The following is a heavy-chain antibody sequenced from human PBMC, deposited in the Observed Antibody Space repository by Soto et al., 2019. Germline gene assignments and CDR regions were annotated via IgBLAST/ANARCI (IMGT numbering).Heavy chain of an antibody. CDR2: IWYDGSNK. J-gene: IGHJ6*02. CDR3: ARDSYYDFWRGQYYYYGMDV. CDR1: GFTFSSYG. V-gene: IGHV3-33*01. D-gene: IGHD3-3*01. Sequence: QVQLVESGGGVVQPGRSLRLSCAASGFTFSSYGMHWVRQAPGKGLEWVAVIWYDGSNKYYADSVKGRFTISRDNSKNTEYXXMNSLRAEDTAVYYCARDSYYDFWRGQYYYYGMDVWGQGTTVTVSS.